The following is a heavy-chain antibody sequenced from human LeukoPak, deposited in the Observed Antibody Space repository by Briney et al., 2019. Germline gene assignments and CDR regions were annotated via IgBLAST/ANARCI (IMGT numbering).Heavy chain of an antibody. CDR3: ARGPSSNWSGLDF. V-gene: IGHV3-74*01. CDR1: GVSFSGHW. Sequence: GGSLRLSCAASGVSFSGHWMHWARQLPGKGLVWVSRISPTGSTTSYADSVKGRFTVSRDNAKNTLYLQVNYLRAEDTAVYYCARGPSSNWSGLDFWGQGTLLTVSS. D-gene: IGHD6-13*01. J-gene: IGHJ4*02. CDR2: ISPTGSTT.